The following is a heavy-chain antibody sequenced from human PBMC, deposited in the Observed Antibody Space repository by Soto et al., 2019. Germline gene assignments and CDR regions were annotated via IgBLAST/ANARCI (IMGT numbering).Heavy chain of an antibody. CDR1: GGSISSGGYS. J-gene: IGHJ4*02. D-gene: IGHD3-22*01. Sequence: SETLSLTCAVSGGSISSGGYSWSWIRQPPGKGLEWIGYIYHSGSTYYNPSLKSRVTISVDRSKNQLSLKLSSVTAADTAVYYCARATSYYYDSSGYYYFDYWGQGTLVTVS. V-gene: IGHV4-30-2*01. CDR3: ARATSYYYDSSGYYYFDY. CDR2: IYHSGST.